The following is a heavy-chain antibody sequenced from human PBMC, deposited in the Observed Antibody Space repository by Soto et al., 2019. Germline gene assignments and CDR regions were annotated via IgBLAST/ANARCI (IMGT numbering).Heavy chain of an antibody. CDR3: ARSFMGAFDS. D-gene: IGHD3-16*01. CDR2: ISYDGSSK. J-gene: IGHJ4*02. Sequence: PGGSLRLSCAASGFTFSNYAMHWVRQAPGKGLELVSVISYDGSSKTYGDSVKGRFTISRDNSKSTLYLQMNSLRPEDTAVYYCARSFMGAFDSWGLGTLVTVSS. V-gene: IGHV3-30-3*01. CDR1: GFTFSNYA.